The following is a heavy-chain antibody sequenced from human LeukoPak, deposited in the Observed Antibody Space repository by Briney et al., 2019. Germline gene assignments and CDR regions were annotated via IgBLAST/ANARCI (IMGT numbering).Heavy chain of an antibody. CDR1: GYTFTSYG. CDR3: VRCAVGCYYNYGIDA. CDR2: ISAYNGNT. V-gene: IGHV1-18*01. Sequence: ASVKVSCKASGYTFTSYGISWVRQAPGQGLDWMGWISAYNGNTNYAQKLQGRVTMTTDTSTSTAYMELRSLRPEDTAVYYCVRCAVGCYYNYGIDAWGQGTTVTVSS. J-gene: IGHJ6*02. D-gene: IGHD3-10*01.